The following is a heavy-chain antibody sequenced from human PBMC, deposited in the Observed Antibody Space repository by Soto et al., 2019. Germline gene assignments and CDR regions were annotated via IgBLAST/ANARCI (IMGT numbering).Heavy chain of an antibody. D-gene: IGHD2-15*01. CDR1: GYTFTSYG. Sequence: GASVKVSCKASGYTFTSYGISWVRQAPGQGLEWMGWISAYNGNTNYAQKLQGRVTMTTDTSTSTAYMELRSLRSDDTAVYYCARVNYCSGGSCYLVADYWGQGTLVTVS. V-gene: IGHV1-18*01. J-gene: IGHJ4*02. CDR3: ARVNYCSGGSCYLVADY. CDR2: ISAYNGNT.